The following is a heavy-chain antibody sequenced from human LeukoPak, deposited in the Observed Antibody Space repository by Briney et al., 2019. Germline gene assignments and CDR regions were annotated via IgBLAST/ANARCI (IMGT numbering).Heavy chain of an antibody. V-gene: IGHV3-23*01. CDR3: AKDAFLYYDILTGYYPDPGF. CDR2: ISGSGGST. J-gene: IGHJ4*02. Sequence: GGSLRLSCAASGFTFSSYAMSWVRQAPGKGLEWVSAISGSGGSTYYADSVKGRFTISRDNSKNTLYLQMNSLRAEDTAVYYCAKDAFLYYDILTGYYPDPGFWGQGTLVTVSS. CDR1: GFTFSSYA. D-gene: IGHD3-9*01.